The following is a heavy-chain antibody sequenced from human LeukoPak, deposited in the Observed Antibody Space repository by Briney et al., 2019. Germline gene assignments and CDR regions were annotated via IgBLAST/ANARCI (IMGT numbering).Heavy chain of an antibody. Sequence: GGSLRLSCAASGFTINTYWMSWVRQAPGKGLEWVANMKQDGSNTYYVDSVKGRFTISRDNAKNALSLQMNSLRVEDTAVYYCARDSAFYCSDSKCYWGFDLWGQGTMVTVSS. CDR3: ARDSAFYCSDSKCYWGFDL. V-gene: IGHV3-7*01. CDR2: MKQDGSNT. CDR1: GFTINTYW. J-gene: IGHJ3*01. D-gene: IGHD2-15*01.